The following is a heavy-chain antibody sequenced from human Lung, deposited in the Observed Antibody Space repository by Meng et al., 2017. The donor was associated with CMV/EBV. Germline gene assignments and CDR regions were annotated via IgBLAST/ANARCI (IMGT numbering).Heavy chain of an antibody. D-gene: IGHD5-18*01. V-gene: IGHV3-49*04. J-gene: IGHJ4*02. Sequence: GESLKISCTASGFNFVDYAMSWVRQAPGKGPEWLGFIRSEGYGGTREYAASVKGRFTISRDDSKSIAYLQMDSLNTEDTALYYCTTGGGGIHGYPYYFDYWGQGALVTVSS. CDR3: TTGGGGIHGYPYYFDY. CDR2: IRSEGYGGTR. CDR1: GFNFVDYA.